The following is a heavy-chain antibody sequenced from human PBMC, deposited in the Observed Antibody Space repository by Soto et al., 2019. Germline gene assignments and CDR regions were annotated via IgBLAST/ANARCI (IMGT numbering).Heavy chain of an antibody. J-gene: IGHJ6*02. CDR2: INSDGSST. CDR3: ARIILSGTYYYYGMDV. Sequence: EVQLVESGGGLVQPGGSLRLSCAASGFTFSSYWMHWVRQAPGKGLVWVSRINSDGSSTSYADSVKGRFTISRDNAKNXRYLQLNSLRAEDTAVYYCARIILSGTYYYYGMDVWGQGTTVTVSS. CDR1: GFTFSSYW. D-gene: IGHD2-8*02. V-gene: IGHV3-74*01.